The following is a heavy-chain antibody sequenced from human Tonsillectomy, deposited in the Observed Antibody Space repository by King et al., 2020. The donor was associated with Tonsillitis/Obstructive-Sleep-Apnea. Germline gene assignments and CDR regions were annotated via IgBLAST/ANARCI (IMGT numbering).Heavy chain of an antibody. CDR2: INHSGST. V-gene: IGHV4-34*01. Sequence: VQLQQWGAGLLKPSETLSLTCAVYGGSFSVYYWSWIRQPPGKGLEWIWEINHSGSTNYNPSLKSRVTISVDTSKNQFSLKLSSVTAADTAVYYCASFADWFDPWGQGTLVTVSS. CDR3: ASFADWFDP. J-gene: IGHJ5*02. CDR1: GGSFSVYY. D-gene: IGHD2-21*01.